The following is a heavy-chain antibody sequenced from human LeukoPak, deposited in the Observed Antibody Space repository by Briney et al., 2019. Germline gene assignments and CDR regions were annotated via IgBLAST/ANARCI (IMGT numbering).Heavy chain of an antibody. Sequence: VASVKVSCKASGYTFTSYGITWVRQAPGQGLEWMGWISAYNGNTNYAQKLQGRVAMTTDTSTSTAYMELRSLRSDDTAVYYCARAPNDFWSGYPYWGQGTLVTVSS. CDR2: ISAYNGNT. D-gene: IGHD3-3*01. CDR1: GYTFTSYG. J-gene: IGHJ4*02. V-gene: IGHV1-18*01. CDR3: ARAPNDFWSGYPY.